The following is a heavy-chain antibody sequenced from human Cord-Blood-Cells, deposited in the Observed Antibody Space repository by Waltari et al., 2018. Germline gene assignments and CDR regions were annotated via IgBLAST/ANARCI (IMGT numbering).Heavy chain of an antibody. CDR2: SYHSGSA. D-gene: IGHD3-10*01. CDR1: GYSISSGYY. CDR3: ARDEGETMVRGGSSFDY. V-gene: IGHV4-38-2*02. J-gene: IGHJ4*02. Sequence: QVQLQESGPGLVKPSETLSLTCAVSGYSISSGYYWGWIRQPPGKGLEWIGSSYHSGSAYYHPSLKRRVTISVDTSKNQFSLKLSSVTAADTAVYYCARDEGETMVRGGSSFDYWGQGTLVTVSS.